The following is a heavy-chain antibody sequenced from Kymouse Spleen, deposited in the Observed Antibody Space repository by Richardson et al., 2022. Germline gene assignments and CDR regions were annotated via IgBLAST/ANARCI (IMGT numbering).Heavy chain of an antibody. CDR2: IKQDGSEK. CDR3: ARAGRNYDILTGSDY. D-gene: IGHD3-9*01. Sequence: EVQLVESGGGLVQPGGSLRLSCAASGFTFSSYWMSWVRQAPGKGLEWVANIKQDGSEKYYVDSVKGRFTISRDNAKNSLYLQMNSLRAEDTAVYYCARAGRNYDILTGSDYWGQGTLVTVSS. J-gene: IGHJ4*02. CDR1: GFTFSSYW. V-gene: IGHV3-7*01.